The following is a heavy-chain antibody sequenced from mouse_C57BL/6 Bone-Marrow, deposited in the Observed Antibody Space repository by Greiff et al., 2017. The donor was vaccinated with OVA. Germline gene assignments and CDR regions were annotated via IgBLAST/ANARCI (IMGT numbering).Heavy chain of an antibody. CDR2: IDPSDSYT. Sequence: QVQLQQPGAELVMPGASVKLSCKASGYTFTSYWMHWVKQRPGQGLEWIGEIDPSDSYTNYNQKFKGKSTLTVDKSSSTAYMQLSSLTSEDSAVYYCATFITTVVGYYFDDWGQGTTLTVSS. D-gene: IGHD1-1*01. V-gene: IGHV1-69*01. J-gene: IGHJ2*01. CDR3: ATFITTVVGYYFDD. CDR1: GYTFTSYW.